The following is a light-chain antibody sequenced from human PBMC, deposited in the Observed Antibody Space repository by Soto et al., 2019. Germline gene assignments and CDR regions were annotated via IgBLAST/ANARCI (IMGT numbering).Light chain of an antibody. V-gene: IGLV2-23*01. CDR2: EGS. CDR1: SSDVGSYNL. CDR3: CSYAGSSTSVV. J-gene: IGLJ2*01. Sequence: QSVLTQPASVSGSPGQSITISCTGTSSDVGSYNLVSGYQQHPGKAPKLMIYEGSKRPSGVSNRFSGSKSGNSASLTISGLQADDEADYYCCSYAGSSTSVVFGGGTKLTVL.